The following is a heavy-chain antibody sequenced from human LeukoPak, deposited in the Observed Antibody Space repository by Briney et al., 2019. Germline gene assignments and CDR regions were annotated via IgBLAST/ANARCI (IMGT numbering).Heavy chain of an antibody. D-gene: IGHD6-13*01. Sequence: PGGSLRLSCAASGFTFSSYWMHWVRRAPGKGLVWVSRINTDGSSTSYADSVKGRFTISRDNAKNTLYLQMNSLRAEDTAVYYCAREKVIAAAGKARGYYYYYMDVWGKGTTVTVSS. CDR2: INTDGSST. CDR3: AREKVIAAAGKARGYYYYYMDV. CDR1: GFTFSSYW. J-gene: IGHJ6*03. V-gene: IGHV3-74*01.